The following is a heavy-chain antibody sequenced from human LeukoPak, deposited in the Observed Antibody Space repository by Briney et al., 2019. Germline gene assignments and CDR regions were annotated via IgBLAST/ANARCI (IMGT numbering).Heavy chain of an antibody. CDR3: ARPRVEYEYDSSGSFDS. Sequence: ASVKVSCKSSGYTFTSYYIHWVRQAPGQGLEWMGIINPRGGRATYAQKYQGRVTMTRDASTSTVYMELRSLRSEDAAVYYCARPRVEYEYDSSGSFDSWGQGTPVIVSA. D-gene: IGHD3-22*01. CDR1: GYTFTSYY. CDR2: INPRGGRA. J-gene: IGHJ4*02. V-gene: IGHV1-46*01.